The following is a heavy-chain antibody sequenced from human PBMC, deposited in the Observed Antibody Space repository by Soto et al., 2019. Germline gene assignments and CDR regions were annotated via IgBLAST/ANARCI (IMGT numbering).Heavy chain of an antibody. CDR2: ISSSSTGI. D-gene: IGHD3-16*01. Sequence: EVQLVESGGGMVQPGGSLRLSCAASGFTFSLYGMSWVRQAPGKGLEWVSYISSSSTGIHYADSVKRRFTISRDDATNSMYLQMNSLRDGDTAVYYCARALTWGLDVWGQGTTVSISS. J-gene: IGHJ6*02. CDR1: GFTFSLYG. CDR3: ARALTWGLDV. V-gene: IGHV3-48*02.